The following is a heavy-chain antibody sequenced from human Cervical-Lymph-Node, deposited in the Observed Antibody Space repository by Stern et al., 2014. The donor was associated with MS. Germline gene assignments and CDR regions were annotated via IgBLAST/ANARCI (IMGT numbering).Heavy chain of an antibody. V-gene: IGHV3-21*01. CDR1: GFSFSDYS. D-gene: IGHD3-16*01. J-gene: IGHJ4*02. CDR3: ARRGGIHYFDS. CDR2: ITSNGTYI. Sequence: EVQLVESGGDLVKPGGSLRLSCAASGFSFSDYSMNWVRQAPGKGLEWVSSITSNGTYISYADSVKGRFTIARDNAKDSLFLQMHSLRAEDTAVYYCARRGGIHYFDSWGQGTLVSVSS.